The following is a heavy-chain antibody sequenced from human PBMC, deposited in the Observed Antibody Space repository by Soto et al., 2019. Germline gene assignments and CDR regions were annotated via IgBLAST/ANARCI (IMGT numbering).Heavy chain of an antibody. J-gene: IGHJ4*02. CDR2: IYYSGST. V-gene: IGHV4-59*08. CDR1: GGSISSYY. Sequence: SETLSLTCTVSGGSISSYYWSWIRQPPGRGLEWIGYIYYSGSTNYNPSLKSRVTISVDTSKNQFSLKLSSVTAADTAVYYCARRYGYSFDDWGQGTLVTVSS. CDR3: ARRYGYSFDD. D-gene: IGHD1-1*01.